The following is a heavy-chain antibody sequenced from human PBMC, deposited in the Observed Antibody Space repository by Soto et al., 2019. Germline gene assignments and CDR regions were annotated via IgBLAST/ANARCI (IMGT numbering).Heavy chain of an antibody. CDR1: GFTFSSYA. CDR3: AKAWNPHVNMKPFYYFDY. Sequence: PGGSLRLSCAASGFTFSSYAMSWVRQAPGKGLEWVSAISGSGGSTYYADSVKGRFTISRDNSKNTLYLQMNSLRAEDTAVYYCAKAWNPHVNMKPFYYFDYWGQGTLVTVSS. D-gene: IGHD1-1*01. CDR2: ISGSGGST. V-gene: IGHV3-23*01. J-gene: IGHJ4*02.